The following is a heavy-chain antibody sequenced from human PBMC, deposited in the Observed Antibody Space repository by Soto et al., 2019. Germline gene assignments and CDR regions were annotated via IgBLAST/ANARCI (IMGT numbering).Heavy chain of an antibody. CDR3: ARDGEGGSGYSYGRHDWYFDL. V-gene: IGHV4-59*01. CDR2: IYYSGST. CDR1: GGSISSYY. Sequence: QVQLQESGPGLVKPSETLSLTCTVSGGSISSYYWSWIRQPPGKGLEWIGYIYYSGSTNYNPSLKGRVTISVDTSKNQFSLKLSSVTAADTAVYYCARDGEGGSGYSYGRHDWYFDLWGRGTLVTVSS. J-gene: IGHJ2*01. D-gene: IGHD5-18*01.